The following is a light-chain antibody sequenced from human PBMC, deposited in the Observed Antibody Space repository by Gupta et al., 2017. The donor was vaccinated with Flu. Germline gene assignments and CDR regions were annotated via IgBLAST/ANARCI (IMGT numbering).Light chain of an antibody. Sequence: DIQMTQSPSTLSASVGDRVTITCRASQSISSWLAWYQQKPGKAPKLLIYKASSLESGVPSRLSGSGSGTEFTLTISSLQPDDFATYYCQQYNSYSVFGQGTKVEIK. J-gene: IGKJ1*01. V-gene: IGKV1-5*03. CDR3: QQYNSYSV. CDR1: QSISSW. CDR2: KAS.